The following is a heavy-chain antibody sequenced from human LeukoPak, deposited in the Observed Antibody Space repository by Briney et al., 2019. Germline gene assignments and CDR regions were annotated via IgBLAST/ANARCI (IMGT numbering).Heavy chain of an antibody. D-gene: IGHD6-13*01. Sequence: GGSLRLSCAASGLTFNSYAMTWVRQAPGKGLEWVSLISDSGGRIYYADSVKGRFTISRDNSKNSLYLQMNSLRAEDTAVYYCARERKSSSSWYRVGAAFDIWGQGTMVTVSS. J-gene: IGHJ3*02. CDR3: ARERKSSSSWYRVGAAFDI. V-gene: IGHV3-23*01. CDR2: ISDSGGRI. CDR1: GLTFNSYA.